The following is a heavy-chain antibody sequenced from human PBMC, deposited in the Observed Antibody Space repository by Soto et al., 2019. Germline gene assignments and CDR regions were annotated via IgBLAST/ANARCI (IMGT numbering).Heavy chain of an antibody. CDR2: ISAYNGNT. CDR3: ARGYRRMYSSGWYYFDY. D-gene: IGHD6-19*01. J-gene: IGHJ4*02. V-gene: IGHV1-18*01. CDR1: GYTFTSYG. Sequence: GASVKVSCKASGYTFTSYGISWVRQAPGQGLEWMGWISAYNGNTNNAQKLKGRVTMTTDTSTSTAYMELRSLRSDDTAVYYCARGYRRMYSSGWYYFDYWGQGTLVTVSS.